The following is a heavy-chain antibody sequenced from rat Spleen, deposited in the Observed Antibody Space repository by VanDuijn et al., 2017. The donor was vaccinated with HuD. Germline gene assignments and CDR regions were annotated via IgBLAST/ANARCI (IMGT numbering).Heavy chain of an antibody. D-gene: IGHD1-6*01. CDR1: GFTFNDYW. Sequence: EVQLVESGGGLVQPGRSLKLSCVASGFTFNDYWMTWIRQAPGKGLEWVTSITNTGGPTYYPDSVKGRFTISRDNAENTLYLQMDSLRSEATATYYCASLMYTPDYLGVMDAWGQGASVTVSS. J-gene: IGHJ4*01. V-gene: IGHV5-31*01. CDR2: ITNTGGPT. CDR3: ASLMYTPDYLGVMDA.